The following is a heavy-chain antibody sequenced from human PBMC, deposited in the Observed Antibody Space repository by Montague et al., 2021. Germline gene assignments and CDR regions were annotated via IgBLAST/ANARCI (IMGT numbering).Heavy chain of an antibody. V-gene: IGHV4-61*01. D-gene: IGHD3-10*01. J-gene: IGHJ6*02. Sequence: SETLSLTCTVSGASVSSGSYYWSWIRQPPGKGLEWIGNIFYTGSTNYNPSLKSRVTISVDTSKNQVSLRLSSVTAADTAVYYCTRGSIENSHGWGMDYYYDMDVWGQGTTVTVSS. CDR1: GASVSSGSYY. CDR2: IFYTGST. CDR3: TRGSIENSHGWGMDYYYDMDV.